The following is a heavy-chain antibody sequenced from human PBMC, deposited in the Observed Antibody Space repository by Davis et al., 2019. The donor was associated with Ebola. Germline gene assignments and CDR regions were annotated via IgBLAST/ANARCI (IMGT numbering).Heavy chain of an antibody. D-gene: IGHD2-21*01. CDR1: GFTFSSYS. V-gene: IGHV3-48*04. CDR3: ASILGVAPFDF. J-gene: IGHJ4*02. CDR2: ISSSSSTI. Sequence: GESLKISCAASGFTFSSYSMNWVRQAPGKGLEWVSYISSSSSTIYYADSVKGRFTISRDNAKNSLYLQMNSLRAEDTAVYFCASILGVAPFDFWGQGTLVTVSS.